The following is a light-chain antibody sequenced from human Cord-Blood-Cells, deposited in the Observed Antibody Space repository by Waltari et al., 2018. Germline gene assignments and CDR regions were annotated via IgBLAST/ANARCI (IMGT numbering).Light chain of an antibody. CDR1: SSDVGGYHY. CDR3: SSYTSSSTYVV. Sequence: SALTQPASVSGSPGQSITIPCTGTSSDVGGYHYVYWYQQHPGKAPKLMIYDVSNRPSGVSNRFSGSKSGNTASLTISGLQAEDEADYYCSSYTSSSTYVVFGGGTKLTVL. J-gene: IGLJ2*01. V-gene: IGLV2-14*01. CDR2: DVS.